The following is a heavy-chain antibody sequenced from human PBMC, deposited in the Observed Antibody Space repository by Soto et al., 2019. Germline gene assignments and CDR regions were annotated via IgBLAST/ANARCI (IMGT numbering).Heavy chain of an antibody. J-gene: IGHJ4*02. Sequence: SETLSLTCTVSGGSISSYYWSWIRQPPGKGLEWIGYIYYSGSTNYNPSLKSRVTISVDTSKNQFSLKLSSVTAADTAVYYCATLYGDYVYFDYWGQGTLVTVSS. V-gene: IGHV4-59*01. CDR3: ATLYGDYVYFDY. D-gene: IGHD4-17*01. CDR2: IYYSGST. CDR1: GGSISSYY.